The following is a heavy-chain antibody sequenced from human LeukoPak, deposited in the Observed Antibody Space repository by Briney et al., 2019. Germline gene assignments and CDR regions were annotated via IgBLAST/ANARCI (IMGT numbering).Heavy chain of an antibody. Sequence: ASVKVSCKASGGTFSSYAISWVRQAPGQGLEWMGGIIPIFGTANYAQKFQGRVTITADESTSTAYMELSRLRSDDTAVYYCARRWLYYFDYWGQGTLVTVSS. CDR2: IIPIFGTA. V-gene: IGHV1-69*13. J-gene: IGHJ4*02. CDR1: GGTFSSYA. CDR3: ARRWLYYFDY. D-gene: IGHD2-15*01.